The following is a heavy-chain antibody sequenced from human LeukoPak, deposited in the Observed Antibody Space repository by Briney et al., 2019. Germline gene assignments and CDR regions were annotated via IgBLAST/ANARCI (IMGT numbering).Heavy chain of an antibody. Sequence: SETLSLTCTVSGGSISYYYWTWIRQPAGKGLEWIGRINTSGSTNYNPSLRSRVTMSVDTSKNQFSLKLSSVTAADTAVYYCARHLAVAGTSYNWFDPWGQGTQVTVSS. CDR1: GGSISYYY. D-gene: IGHD6-19*01. CDR2: INTSGST. CDR3: ARHLAVAGTSYNWFDP. V-gene: IGHV4-4*07. J-gene: IGHJ5*02.